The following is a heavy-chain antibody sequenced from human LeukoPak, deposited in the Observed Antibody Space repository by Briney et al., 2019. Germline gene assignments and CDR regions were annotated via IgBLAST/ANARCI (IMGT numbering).Heavy chain of an antibody. D-gene: IGHD2-2*01. CDR3: STLGYCIDSSPSCYRAFDY. Sequence: GASVKVSCKASGYTFTGYYIHWVRQAPGQGLEWMGWINPNSGDTDYAQKIQGRVTMTKDTSINTAYMELNRLRPDDTALYYCSTLGYCIDSSPSCYRAFDYWGQGILVTVSS. V-gene: IGHV1-2*02. CDR2: INPNSGDT. CDR1: GYTFTGYY. J-gene: IGHJ4*02.